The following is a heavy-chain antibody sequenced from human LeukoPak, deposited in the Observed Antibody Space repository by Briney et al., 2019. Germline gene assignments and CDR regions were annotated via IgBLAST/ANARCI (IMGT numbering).Heavy chain of an antibody. V-gene: IGHV3-30*02. CDR1: EFTFRNYG. CDR2: IRFDGSNQ. CDR3: AKDVPAAYFDY. J-gene: IGHJ4*02. D-gene: IGHD2-2*01. Sequence: GGSLRLSCAASEFTFRNYGMHWVRQAPGKGLEWVAFIRFDGSNQYYADSVKGRFTISRDNSKNTLYLQVNSLRAEDTAVYFCAKDVPAAYFDYWGQGTLVTVSS.